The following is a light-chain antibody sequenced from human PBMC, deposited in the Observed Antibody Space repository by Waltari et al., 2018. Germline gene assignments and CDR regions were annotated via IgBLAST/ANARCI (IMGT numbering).Light chain of an antibody. CDR2: GAS. CDR1: QTISSGY. V-gene: IGKV3-20*01. J-gene: IGKJ2*01. CDR3: QQYGSSSYT. Sequence: EIVLTQSPGTLSLSPGERATLSCRASQTISSGYLTWYQQKPGKAPRLLIYGASSRATGIPDRFSGSGSGTDFTLTISRLEPEDFAVYYCQQYGSSSYTFGQGTKLEI.